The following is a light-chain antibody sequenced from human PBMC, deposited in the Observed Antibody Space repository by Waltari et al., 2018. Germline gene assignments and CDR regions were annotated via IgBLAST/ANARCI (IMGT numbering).Light chain of an antibody. CDR1: KSISDY. Sequence: DIQMTQSPSSLSASVGDRVTITCRASKSISDYLNWYQQKPGKAPKLLIYAASNLESGVPSRFSGSGSGTEFTLTISSLQTDDFATYYCQQYNSYSTWTFGQGTKVEIK. V-gene: IGKV1-5*01. CDR2: AAS. J-gene: IGKJ1*01. CDR3: QQYNSYSTWT.